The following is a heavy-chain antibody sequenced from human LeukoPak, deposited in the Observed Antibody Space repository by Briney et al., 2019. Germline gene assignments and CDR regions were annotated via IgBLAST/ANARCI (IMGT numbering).Heavy chain of an antibody. V-gene: IGHV3-7*03. J-gene: IGHJ4*02. CDR3: AKGSALGYRVPGY. D-gene: IGHD5-18*01. Sequence: GGSLRLSCAASGFTFSRYWMSWVRQAPGKGLEWVANIKQDGSEKYYVDSVKGRFTISRDNAKNSLYLQMNSLRAEDTAVYYCAKGSALGYRVPGYWGQGTLVTVSS. CDR2: IKQDGSEK. CDR1: GFTFSRYW.